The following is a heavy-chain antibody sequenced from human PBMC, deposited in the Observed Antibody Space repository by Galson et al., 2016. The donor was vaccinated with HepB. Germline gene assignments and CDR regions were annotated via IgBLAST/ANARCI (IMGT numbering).Heavy chain of an antibody. Sequence: SETLSLTCAVSGGSISSGDWWSWVRQPPGKGLEWTGEIYHYGSTNYNPSLKSRVTISVDKSKNQFSLKLSSVTAADTAVYYCATYSSGWFRYYYVMDVWGQGTTVTVSS. V-gene: IGHV4-4*02. CDR3: ATYSSGWFRYYYVMDV. CDR2: IYHYGST. CDR1: GGSISSGDW. D-gene: IGHD6-19*01. J-gene: IGHJ6*02.